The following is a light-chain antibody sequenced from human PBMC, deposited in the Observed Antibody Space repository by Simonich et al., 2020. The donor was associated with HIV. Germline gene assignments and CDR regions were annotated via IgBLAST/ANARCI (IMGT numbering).Light chain of an antibody. CDR3: QQYYSTPPT. Sequence: EIVVTQSPDSLPVSLGERATIHCKSSQSVFPTSNNKNYLAWYQQKPGQPPKLLIYWASTRESGVPDRFSASGSGTDFTLTISSLQAEDVAIYYCQQYYSTPPTFGQGTKVEIK. CDR2: WAS. V-gene: IGKV4-1*01. CDR1: QSVFPTSNNKNY. J-gene: IGKJ1*01.